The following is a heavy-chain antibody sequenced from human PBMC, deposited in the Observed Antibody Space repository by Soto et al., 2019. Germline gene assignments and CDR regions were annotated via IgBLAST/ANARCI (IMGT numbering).Heavy chain of an antibody. J-gene: IGHJ4*02. CDR1: GFNFGAYA. CDR2: IRRNAYGGTT. Sequence: LRLSCSASGFNFGAYAMSWVRQAPGKGLEWVGFIRRNAYGGTTNYAASVKGRFSISRDDSKSIAYLQMNSLKIEDTAVYYCTRSLAIDFDSWGQGTLVTVSS. V-gene: IGHV3-49*04. CDR3: TRSLAIDFDS.